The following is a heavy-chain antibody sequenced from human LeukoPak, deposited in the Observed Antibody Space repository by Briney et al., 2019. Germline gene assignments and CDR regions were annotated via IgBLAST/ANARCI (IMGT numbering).Heavy chain of an antibody. D-gene: IGHD3-10*01. CDR1: EFTFSTFT. V-gene: IGHV3-23*01. Sequence: PGGSLRLSCAASEFTFSTFTMSWVRQAPGKGLEWVASITGGGENTYSADSVKGRFSISRDNSKDMLFLQMSSLRVDDTAIYFCAKSSGSSQKGFDPWGQGTLVTVSS. CDR3: AKSSGSSQKGFDP. CDR2: ITGGGENT. J-gene: IGHJ5*02.